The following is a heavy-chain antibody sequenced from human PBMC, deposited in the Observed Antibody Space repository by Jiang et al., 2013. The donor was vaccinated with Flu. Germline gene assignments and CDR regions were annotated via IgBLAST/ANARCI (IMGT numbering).Heavy chain of an antibody. Sequence: KPTQTLTLTCTFSGFSLSAIGMCVSWIRQPPGKALEWLALVDWDDSKYYSPSLKTRLSISKDTSNNQVVLTMTNMDPVDTATYFCARIGSYYYDSRGSLPYGVDVWGQGTMVTVSS. D-gene: IGHD3-22*01. CDR1: GFSLSAIGMC. CDR3: ARIGSYYYDSRGSLPYGVDV. V-gene: IGHV2-70*01. CDR2: VDWDDSK. J-gene: IGHJ3*01.